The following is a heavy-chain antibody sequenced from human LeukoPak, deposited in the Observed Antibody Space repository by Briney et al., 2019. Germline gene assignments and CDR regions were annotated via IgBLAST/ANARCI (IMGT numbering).Heavy chain of an antibody. Sequence: SETLSLTCTISGGSVSDYYWSWIRQSPGKGLEWIGYIYYTGSTTYNPSLKSRVTISADTSKNQFSLKLSSVTAADTAVYYCARGATYEYMDVWGKGTTVTISS. J-gene: IGHJ6*03. CDR3: ARGATYEYMDV. V-gene: IGHV4-59*02. CDR1: GGSVSDYY. CDR2: IYYTGST. D-gene: IGHD2-8*01.